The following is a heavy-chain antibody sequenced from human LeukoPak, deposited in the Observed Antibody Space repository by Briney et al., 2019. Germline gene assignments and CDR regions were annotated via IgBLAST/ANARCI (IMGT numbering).Heavy chain of an antibody. CDR1: GFTFNNDG. D-gene: IGHD1-26*01. Sequence: VRCLRFSCVASGFTFNNDGINWVHQAPGQGLERVAVISYDGSHKYYADSVKGRFTISRDNSKNSLYLQMNSLRAEDTAVYYCAKDVQRGSSPTDYWGQGTLVTVSS. J-gene: IGHJ4*02. CDR2: ISYDGSHK. CDR3: AKDVQRGSSPTDY. V-gene: IGHV3-30*18.